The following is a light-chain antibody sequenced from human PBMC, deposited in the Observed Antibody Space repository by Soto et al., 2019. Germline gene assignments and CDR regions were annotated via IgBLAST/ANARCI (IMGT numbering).Light chain of an antibody. J-gene: IGKJ4*01. CDR1: QRVNTC. CDR3: QQLSRYPLT. Sequence: GARVSITCRARQRVNTCLAWYQQKPGKAPTLLIYDASSLQSGVPSRFSGSGSGTEFTLTISSLQPDDFATYYCQQLSRYPLTFGGGTKAAIK. V-gene: IGKV1-5*01. CDR2: DAS.